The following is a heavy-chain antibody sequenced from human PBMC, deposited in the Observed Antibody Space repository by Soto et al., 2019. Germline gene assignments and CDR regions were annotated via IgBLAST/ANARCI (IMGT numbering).Heavy chain of an antibody. CDR1: GFTFSSYA. CDR2: ISYDGSNK. J-gene: IGHJ4*02. CDR3: AREYYDSSGYYLDY. V-gene: IGHV3-30-3*01. D-gene: IGHD3-22*01. Sequence: QVQLVESGGGVVQPGRSLRLSCAASGFTFSSYAMHWVRQAPGKGLEWVAVISYDGSNKYYADSVKGRFTISRDNSKNTLYLQMNSLRAEDTAVYYCAREYYDSSGYYLDYWGQGTLVTVSS.